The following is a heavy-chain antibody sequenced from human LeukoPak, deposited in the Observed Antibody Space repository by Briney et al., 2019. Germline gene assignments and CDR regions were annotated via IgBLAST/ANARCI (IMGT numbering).Heavy chain of an antibody. D-gene: IGHD3-10*01. CDR2: IYYSGST. Sequence: SETLSLTCTVSGGSVSSYYWSWIRQPPGKGLEWIGYIYYSGSTNYNPSLKSRVTISVDTSKNQFSLKLSSVTAADTAVYYCARESWRMVREERGIYGTDVWGKGTTVTVSS. CDR1: GGSVSSYY. V-gene: IGHV4-59*02. CDR3: ARESWRMVREERGIYGTDV. J-gene: IGHJ6*04.